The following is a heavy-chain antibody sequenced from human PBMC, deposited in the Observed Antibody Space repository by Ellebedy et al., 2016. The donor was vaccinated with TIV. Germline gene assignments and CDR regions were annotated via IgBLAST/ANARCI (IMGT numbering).Heavy chain of an antibody. CDR3: ATGPTGTTAFDY. J-gene: IGHJ4*02. CDR2: FDPEDGET. D-gene: IGHD1-7*01. Sequence: ASVKVSCXVSGYTLTELSMHWVRQAPGKGLEWMGGFDPEDGETIYAQKFQGRVTMTEDTSTDTAYMELSSLRSEDTAVYYCATGPTGTTAFDYWGQGTLVTVSS. CDR1: GYTLTELS. V-gene: IGHV1-24*01.